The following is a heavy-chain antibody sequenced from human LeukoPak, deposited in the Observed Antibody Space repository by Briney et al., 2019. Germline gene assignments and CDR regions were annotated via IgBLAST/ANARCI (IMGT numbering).Heavy chain of an antibody. CDR1: GYTLTELS. D-gene: IGHD2-15*01. V-gene: IGHV1-24*01. CDR2: FDPEDGET. Sequence: ASVKVSCKVSGYTLTELSMHWVRQAPGKGLEWMGGFDPEDGETIYAQKFQGRVTMTEDTSTDTAYMELSSLRSEDTAVYYCATVETYCSRGSCFYINWFDPWGQGTLVTVSS. CDR3: ATVETYCSRGSCFYINWFDP. J-gene: IGHJ5*02.